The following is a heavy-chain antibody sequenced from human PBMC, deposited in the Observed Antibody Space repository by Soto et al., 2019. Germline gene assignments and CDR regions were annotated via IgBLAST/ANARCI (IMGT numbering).Heavy chain of an antibody. CDR3: ATLWFGELFVNDY. Sequence: QVQLQESGPGLVKPSQTLSLTCTVSGGSISSGGYYWSWIRQHPGKGLEWIGYIYYSGSTYYNPSLKSRVTISVDTSKNQFSLKLSSVTAADTDVYYCATLWFGELFVNDYWGQGTLVTVSS. CDR1: GGSISSGGYY. D-gene: IGHD3-10*01. V-gene: IGHV4-31*03. J-gene: IGHJ4*02. CDR2: IYYSGST.